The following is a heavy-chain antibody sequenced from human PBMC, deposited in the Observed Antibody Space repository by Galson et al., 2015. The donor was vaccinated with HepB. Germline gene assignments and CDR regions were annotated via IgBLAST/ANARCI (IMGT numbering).Heavy chain of an antibody. J-gene: IGHJ4*02. CDR1: GGTFSSYA. Sequence: SVKVSCKASGGTFSSYAISWVRQAPGQGLEWMGRIIPILGIANYAQKFQGRVTITADKSTSTAYMELSSLRSEDTAVYYCARDLIMLEAAAPFDYWGQGTLVTVSS. CDR2: IIPILGIA. D-gene: IGHD6-13*01. V-gene: IGHV1-69*04. CDR3: ARDLIMLEAAAPFDY.